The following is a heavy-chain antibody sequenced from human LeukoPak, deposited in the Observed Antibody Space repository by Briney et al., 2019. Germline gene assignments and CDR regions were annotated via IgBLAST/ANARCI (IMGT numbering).Heavy chain of an antibody. V-gene: IGHV4-34*01. D-gene: IGHD2-15*01. J-gene: IGHJ6*02. CDR2: INHSGST. CDR1: GGSFSGYY. CDR3: ARRVVAMGYGMDV. Sequence: SETLSLTCAVYGGSFSGYYWSWIRQPPGKGLEWIGEINHSGSTNYNPSLKSRVTISVDTSKNQFSLKLSSVTAADTAVYYCARRVVAMGYGMDVWGQGTTVTVSS.